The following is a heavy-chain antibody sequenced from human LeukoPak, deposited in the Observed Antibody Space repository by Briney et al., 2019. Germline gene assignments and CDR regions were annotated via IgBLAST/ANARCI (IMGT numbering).Heavy chain of an antibody. Sequence: ASVKVSCKASGYTFTSYYMHWVRQAPGQGLEWMGIINPSGGSTSYAQRFQGRVTMTRDMSTSTVYMELSSLRSEDTAVYYCARGEGTGRDFDYWGQGTLVTVSS. J-gene: IGHJ4*02. D-gene: IGHD7-27*01. CDR2: INPSGGST. V-gene: IGHV1-46*01. CDR3: ARGEGTGRDFDY. CDR1: GYTFTSYY.